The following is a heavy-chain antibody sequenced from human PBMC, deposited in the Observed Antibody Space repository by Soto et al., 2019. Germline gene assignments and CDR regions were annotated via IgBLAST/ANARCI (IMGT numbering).Heavy chain of an antibody. Sequence: XSVKVSCKASGYTFTNFGFTWVRLAPGQGLEWMGWISAYTDTPNYAQKFQGRVTMTIDTSTSTAYMDLRSPTSDDTAVYYCARVIPGVEAWFDPWGQGTLVTVSS. CDR2: ISAYTDTP. CDR1: GYTFTNFG. D-gene: IGHD2-2*01. J-gene: IGHJ5*02. CDR3: ARVIPGVEAWFDP. V-gene: IGHV1-18*01.